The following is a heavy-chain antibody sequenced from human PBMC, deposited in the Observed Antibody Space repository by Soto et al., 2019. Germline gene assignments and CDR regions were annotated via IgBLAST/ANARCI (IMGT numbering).Heavy chain of an antibody. J-gene: IGHJ5*02. CDR2: IKVDSGYT. CDR3: ANSYDTGFDP. Sequence: QLQLVQSAAEVKKPGASVRVSCQAYGYPFIKYVISWIRQAPEQGLEWTGWIKVDSGYTNYAQKFQGRVTMTADTSSDTSVMELRSLRLDDPAVYFCANSYDTGFDPLGQGTLVSVSS. CDR1: GYPFIKYV. V-gene: IGHV1-18*04. D-gene: IGHD3-9*01.